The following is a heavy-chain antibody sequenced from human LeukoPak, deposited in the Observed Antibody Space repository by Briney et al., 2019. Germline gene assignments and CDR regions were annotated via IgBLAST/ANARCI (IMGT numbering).Heavy chain of an antibody. D-gene: IGHD3-3*01. CDR3: ARGAWYYDFWSGYYKESSGMDY. CDR2: IWYDGSNK. J-gene: IGHJ4*02. V-gene: IGHV3-33*08. CDR1: GFTFSNYW. Sequence: GGSLRLSCAASGFTFSNYWMAWVRQAPGKGLEWVAVIWYDGSNKYYADSVKGRFTISRDNSKNTLYLQMNSLRAEDTAVYYCARGAWYYDFWSGYYKESSGMDYWGQGTLVTVSS.